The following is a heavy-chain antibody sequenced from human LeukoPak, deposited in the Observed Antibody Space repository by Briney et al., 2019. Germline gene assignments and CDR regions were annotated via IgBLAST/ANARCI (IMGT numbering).Heavy chain of an antibody. J-gene: IGHJ4*02. CDR3: AREGKDYFDIPGYYFFDY. Sequence: SETLSLTCTVSGGSISSYYWGWIRQPPGKGLEWIGSIFYRGSTYYNPALMSRVTISVDTSKNLFSLKLRSVSATDTAVYYCAREGKDYFDIPGYYFFDYWGQGALVTVSS. V-gene: IGHV4-39*07. CDR1: GGSISSYY. D-gene: IGHD3-22*01. CDR2: IFYRGST.